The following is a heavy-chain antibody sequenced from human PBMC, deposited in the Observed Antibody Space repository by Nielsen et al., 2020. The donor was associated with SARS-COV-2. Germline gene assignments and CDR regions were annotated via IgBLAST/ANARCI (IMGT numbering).Heavy chain of an antibody. V-gene: IGHV3-21*04. CDR3: AKDIGDGYYYYGMDV. CDR1: GFTFSSYG. CDR2: ISSSSSYI. J-gene: IGHJ6*02. D-gene: IGHD4-17*01. Sequence: GESLKISCAASGFTFSSYGMHWVRQAPGRGLEWVSSISSSSSYIYYADSVKGRFTISRDNAKNSLYLQMNSLRAEDTALYYCAKDIGDGYYYYGMDVWGQGTTVTVSS.